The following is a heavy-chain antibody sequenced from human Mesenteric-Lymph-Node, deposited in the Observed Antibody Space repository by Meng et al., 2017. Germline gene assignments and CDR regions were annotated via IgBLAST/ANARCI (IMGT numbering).Heavy chain of an antibody. Sequence: GGSLRLSCAASEFTFSSYAMSWVRQAPGKGLVWVSRINGDGSSITYADSVKGRFTISRDNAKNTLYLQMNSLRAEDTAVYYCARDFRFSVDSWGQGALVTVSS. CDR1: EFTFSSYA. CDR3: ARDFRFSVDS. CDR2: INGDGSSI. J-gene: IGHJ5*01. D-gene: IGHD5-12*01. V-gene: IGHV3-74*01.